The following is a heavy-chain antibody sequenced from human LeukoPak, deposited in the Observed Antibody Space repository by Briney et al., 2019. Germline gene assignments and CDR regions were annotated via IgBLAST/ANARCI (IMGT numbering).Heavy chain of an antibody. CDR2: IRYDGSNK. J-gene: IGHJ4*02. V-gene: IGHV3-30*02. D-gene: IGHD5-12*01. Sequence: GGSLRLSCAASGFTFSSYGMHWVRQAPGKGLEWVAFIRYDGSNKYYADSVKGRFTISRDNSKNTLYLQMNSLRAEDTAVYYCANSREMCLRFMLALDYWGQGTLVTVSP. CDR3: ANSREMCLRFMLALDY. CDR1: GFTFSSYG.